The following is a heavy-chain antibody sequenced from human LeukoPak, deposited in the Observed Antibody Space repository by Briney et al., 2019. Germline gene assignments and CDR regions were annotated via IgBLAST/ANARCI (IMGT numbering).Heavy chain of an antibody. CDR2: MNPNSGNT. V-gene: IGHV1-8*01. D-gene: IGHD3-3*01. CDR3: ARAINTIFGVVIHFDY. CDR1: GYTFTSYD. Sequence: ASVKVSCKASGYTFTSYDINWVRQATGQGLEWMGWMNPNSGNTGYAQKFQGRVTMTGNTSISTAYMELSSLRSEDTAVYYCARAINTIFGVVIHFDYWGQGTLVTVSS. J-gene: IGHJ4*02.